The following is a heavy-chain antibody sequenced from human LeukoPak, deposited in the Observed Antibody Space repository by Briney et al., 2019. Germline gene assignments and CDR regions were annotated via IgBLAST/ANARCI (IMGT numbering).Heavy chain of an antibody. D-gene: IGHD2-21*01. V-gene: IGHV1-2*02. Sequence: GASVKVSCKASGYTFTGYYMHWVRQAPGQGLEWMGWINPNSGGTNYAQKFQGRVTMTRDTSISTAYMELRSLRSDDTAVYYCARGSSRLAQFPDFDYWGQGTLVTVSS. CDR2: INPNSGGT. CDR3: ARGSSRLAQFPDFDY. CDR1: GYTFTGYY. J-gene: IGHJ4*02.